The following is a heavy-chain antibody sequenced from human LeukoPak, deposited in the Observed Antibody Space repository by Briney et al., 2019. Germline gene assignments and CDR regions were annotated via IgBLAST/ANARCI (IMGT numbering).Heavy chain of an antibody. V-gene: IGHV3-23*01. CDR2: ISGSGGST. CDR1: GFTFSSYA. D-gene: IGHD1-26*01. CDR3: AKDEVGATRDDAFDI. J-gene: IGHJ3*02. Sequence: GGSLRLSCAASGFTFSSYAMSWVRQAPGKGLDWVSAISGSGGSTYYADSVKGRFTISRDNSKNTLYLQMNSLRAEDTAVCYCAKDEVGATRDDAFDIWGQGTMVTVSS.